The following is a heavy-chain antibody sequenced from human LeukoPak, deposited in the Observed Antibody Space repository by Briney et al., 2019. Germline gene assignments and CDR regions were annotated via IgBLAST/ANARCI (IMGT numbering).Heavy chain of an antibody. CDR3: ARDERPQGDAFDI. CDR2: IIPILGTA. V-gene: IGHV1-69*06. CDR1: GCTFSSYA. D-gene: IGHD5-24*01. Sequence: SVKVSCKASGCTFSSYAISWVRQAPGQGLEWMGGIIPILGTAKYAQKFQGRVTITADKSTSTAYMELSSLRSEDTAVYYCARDERPQGDAFDIWGQGTMVTVSS. J-gene: IGHJ3*02.